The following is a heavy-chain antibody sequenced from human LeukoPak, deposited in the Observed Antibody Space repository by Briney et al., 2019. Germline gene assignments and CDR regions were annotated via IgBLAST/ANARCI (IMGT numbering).Heavy chain of an antibody. CDR2: IRYDGSNK. Sequence: GGSLRLSCAASGFTFSSYGMHWVRQAPGKGLEWVAFIRYDGSNKYYADSVKGRFTISRDNSKSTLYLQMNSLRAEDTAVYYCATGYQYYDYYYMDVWGKGTTVTISS. J-gene: IGHJ6*03. CDR3: ATGYQYYDYYYMDV. V-gene: IGHV3-30*02. D-gene: IGHD6-25*01. CDR1: GFTFSSYG.